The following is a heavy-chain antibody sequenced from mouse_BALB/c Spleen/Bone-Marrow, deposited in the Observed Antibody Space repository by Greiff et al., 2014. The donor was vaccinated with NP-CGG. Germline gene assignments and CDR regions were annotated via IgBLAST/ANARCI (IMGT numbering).Heavy chain of an antibody. CDR1: GYSFTGYY. Sequence: LVKTGASVKISCKASGYSFTGYYMHWVKQSHGKCLEWIGYISCYIGANKYNQSFKGRASFSVETSSSTAYMQFNSLTSEDTAVYYCARGGTMTIYAIDYWGQGTSVTVSS. D-gene: IGHD2-4*01. V-gene: IGHV1S34*01. J-gene: IGHJ4*01. CDR2: ISCYIGAN. CDR3: ARGGTMTIYAIDY.